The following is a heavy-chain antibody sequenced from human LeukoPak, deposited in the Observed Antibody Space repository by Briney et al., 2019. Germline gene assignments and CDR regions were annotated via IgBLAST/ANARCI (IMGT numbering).Heavy chain of an antibody. D-gene: IGHD3-10*01. CDR3: EKAGRGGAITMVRGVKGDYYYMDV. CDR1: GFTFSSYW. CDR2: IQTDGSST. V-gene: IGHV3-74*01. Sequence: GSLRLSCAASGFTFSSYWMHWVRQAPGKGLVWVSRIQTDGSSTNYADSVKGRFTISRDDAKNTLYLQMNSLRAEDTAVYYTEKAGRGGAITMVRGVKGDYYYMDVWGKGATATISS. J-gene: IGHJ6*03.